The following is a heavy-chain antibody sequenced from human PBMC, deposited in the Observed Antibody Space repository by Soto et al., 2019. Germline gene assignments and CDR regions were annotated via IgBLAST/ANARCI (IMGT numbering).Heavy chain of an antibody. J-gene: IGHJ4*02. Sequence: SETLSLTCTVSGGSINNYYWSWIRQPPGKGLEWIGYIYYSGNTNYNPSLKSRVTISVGTSKNQFSLKLSSATAADTAVYYCARGGTFRTFDYWGQGTLVTVSS. CDR1: GGSINNYY. CDR2: IYYSGNT. CDR3: ARGGTFRTFDY. D-gene: IGHD3-16*01. V-gene: IGHV4-59*01.